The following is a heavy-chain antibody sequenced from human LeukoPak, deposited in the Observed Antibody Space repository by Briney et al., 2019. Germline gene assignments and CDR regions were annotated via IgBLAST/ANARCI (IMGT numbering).Heavy chain of an antibody. J-gene: IGHJ4*02. CDR3: ARGGYCSGGSCYGGPFDY. V-gene: IGHV4-59*01. CDR2: INYSGST. D-gene: IGHD2-15*01. CDR1: GGSISSYY. Sequence: PSETLSLTCTVSGGSISSYYWSWIRQPPGKGLEWIGYINYSGSTNYNPSLKSRVTISVDTSKNQFSLKLSSVTAADTAVYYCARGGYCSGGSCYGGPFDYWGQGTLVTVYS.